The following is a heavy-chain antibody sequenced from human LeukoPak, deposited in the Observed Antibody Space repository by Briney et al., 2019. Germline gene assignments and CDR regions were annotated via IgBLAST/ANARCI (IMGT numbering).Heavy chain of an antibody. D-gene: IGHD3-16*01. CDR3: AREGGHDY. CDR2: FSSGSMII. J-gene: IGHJ4*02. V-gene: IGHV3-48*02. CDR1: GFSFSTNS. Sequence: PGGSLRLSCEASGFSFSTNSMNWVRQAPGKGLEWVSYFSSGSMIIYYADSVKGRFTISRDNAKNSLFLQMNSLRDEDTAVYYCAREGGHDYWGQGTLVTVSS.